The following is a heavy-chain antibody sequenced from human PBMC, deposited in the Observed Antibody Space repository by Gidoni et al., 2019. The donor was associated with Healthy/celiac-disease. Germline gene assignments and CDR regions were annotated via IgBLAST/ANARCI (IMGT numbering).Heavy chain of an antibody. CDR1: GGTFSSYA. D-gene: IGHD2-2*02. Sequence: QVQLVQAGAEVRKPGSSVKISCKASGGTFSSYAISWVRQAPGQGLEWMGGIIPLFGTTDYVQKFQGRVTITADKSTSTAYMELSSLRSEDTAVYYCARLRFDIVVVPGAIGETGTTHYYYHMDVWGKGTTVTVSS. V-gene: IGHV1-69*06. CDR2: IIPLFGTT. CDR3: ARLRFDIVVVPGAIGETGTTHYYYHMDV. J-gene: IGHJ6*03.